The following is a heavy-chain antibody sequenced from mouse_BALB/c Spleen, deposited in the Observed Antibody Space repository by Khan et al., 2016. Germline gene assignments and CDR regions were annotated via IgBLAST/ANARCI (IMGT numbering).Heavy chain of an antibody. CDR3: ARNSYGGRFGAMDH. CDR2: IYPGGDYT. D-gene: IGHD1-1*01. Sequence: QVQLKQSGAELVRPGTSVKMSCKAAGYRITDYWIGWVKQRPGHGLEWIGDIYPGGDYTKYNEKFKGKGTLTADTSSNTVYMQLSSLTSEDSAIYYCARNSYGGRFGAMDHGGQGTSVTVSS. J-gene: IGHJ4*01. V-gene: IGHV1-63*02. CDR1: GYRITDYW.